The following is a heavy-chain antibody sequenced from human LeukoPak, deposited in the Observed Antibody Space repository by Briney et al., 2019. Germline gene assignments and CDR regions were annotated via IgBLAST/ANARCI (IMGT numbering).Heavy chain of an antibody. CDR3: ARDQPIAVAGTEGYYYYGMDV. D-gene: IGHD6-19*01. CDR2: TYYRSKWYN. Sequence: SQTLSLTCAISGDSVSSNSAAWNWLRQSPSRGLEWLGRTYYRSKWYNDYAVSVKSRITINPDTSKNQFSLQLNSVTPEDTAVYYCARDQPIAVAGTEGYYYYGMDVWGKGTTVTVSS. J-gene: IGHJ6*04. V-gene: IGHV6-1*01. CDR1: GDSVSSNSAA.